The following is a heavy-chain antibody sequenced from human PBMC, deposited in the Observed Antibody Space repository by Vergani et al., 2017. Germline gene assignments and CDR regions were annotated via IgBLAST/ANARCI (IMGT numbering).Heavy chain of an antibody. CDR2: INSDGSST. D-gene: IGHD7-27*01. J-gene: IGHJ6*02. V-gene: IGHV3-74*01. CDR1: GFTFSSYW. CDR3: ARDLGTRVYYYGMDV. Sequence: EVQLLESGGGLVQPGGSLRLSCAASGFTFSSYWMHWVRQAPGKGLVWVSRINSDGSSTSYADSVKGRFTISRDNAKNTLYLQMNSLRAEDTAVYYCARDLGTRVYYYGMDVWGQGTTVTVSS.